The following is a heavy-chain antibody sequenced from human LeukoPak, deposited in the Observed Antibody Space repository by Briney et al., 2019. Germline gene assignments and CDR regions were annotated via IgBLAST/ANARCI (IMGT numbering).Heavy chain of an antibody. CDR3: ARVTGYMIEDYFDY. J-gene: IGHJ4*02. CDR2: IYYSGST. V-gene: IGHV4-59*01. D-gene: IGHD3-22*01. Sequence: LPETLSLTCTVSGGSISSYYWSWIRQPPGKGLEWIGYIYYSGSTNYNPSLKSRVTISVDTSKNQFSLKLSSVTAADTAVYYCARVTGYMIEDYFDYWGQGTLVTVSS. CDR1: GGSISSYY.